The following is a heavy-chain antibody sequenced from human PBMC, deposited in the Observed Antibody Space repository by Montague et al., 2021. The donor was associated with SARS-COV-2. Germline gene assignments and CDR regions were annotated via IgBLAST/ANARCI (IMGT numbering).Heavy chain of an antibody. CDR1: GFSLSTSGVC. V-gene: IGHV2-5*02. D-gene: IGHD3-22*01. CDR3: AHDRVTMIVVAKADAFDI. J-gene: IGHJ3*02. CDR2: IYWDDDK. Sequence: PALVKPTQTLTLTCTFSGFSLSTSGVCVGWIRQPPGKALEWLALIYWDDDKRYSPSLKSRLTITKDTSKNQVVLTMTNMDPVDTATYYCAHDRVTMIVVAKADAFDIWGQGTMVTVSS.